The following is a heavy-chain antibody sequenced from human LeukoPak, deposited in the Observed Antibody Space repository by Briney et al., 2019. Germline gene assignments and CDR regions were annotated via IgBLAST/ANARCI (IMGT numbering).Heavy chain of an antibody. Sequence: GGSLRLSCAASGFAFSDHYMSWIRQAPGKGLEWVSYISNSADTIYYADSVKGRFTISRDNAKRSVFLHMSSLRAEDTAVYYCASGYTYGYVQSFDYWGQGTLVTVSS. CDR3: ASGYTYGYVQSFDY. D-gene: IGHD5-18*01. V-gene: IGHV3-11*01. CDR2: ISNSADTI. CDR1: GFAFSDHY. J-gene: IGHJ4*02.